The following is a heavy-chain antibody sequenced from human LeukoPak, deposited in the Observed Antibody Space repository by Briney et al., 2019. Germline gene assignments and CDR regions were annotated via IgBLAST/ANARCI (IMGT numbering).Heavy chain of an antibody. CDR3: AKQMTSEKAFDY. J-gene: IGHJ4*02. CDR2: ISGNGAGT. V-gene: IGHV3-23*01. Sequence: GGSLRLSCAASGFTLSSYALSWVRQAPGKGLEWVSAISGNGAGTYYAGSVKGRFTISRDSSKNMLHLQMNSLRAEDTAVYYCAKQMTSEKAFDYWGQGTLVTVSS. D-gene: IGHD4-11*01. CDR1: GFTLSSYA.